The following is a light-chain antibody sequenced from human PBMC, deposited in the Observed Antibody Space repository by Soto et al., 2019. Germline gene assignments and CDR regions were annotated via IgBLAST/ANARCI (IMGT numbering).Light chain of an antibody. CDR3: LGYDSAPPWT. Sequence: DIQMTQSPSSLSPSLGDRVTITCRASRGISHYLAWFQQKPGKVPKLLIYAASTLQSGVPSRFSGSGSGTDFTLTISSLQPEDVATYYCLGYDSAPPWTFGQGTKVEIK. CDR1: RGISHY. J-gene: IGKJ1*01. V-gene: IGKV1-27*01. CDR2: AAS.